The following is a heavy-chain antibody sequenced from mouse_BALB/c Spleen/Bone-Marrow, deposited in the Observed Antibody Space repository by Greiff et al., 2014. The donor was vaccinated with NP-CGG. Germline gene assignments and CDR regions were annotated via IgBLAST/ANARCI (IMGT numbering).Heavy chain of an antibody. CDR1: GYSFTGFF. V-gene: IGHV1-20*02. D-gene: IGHD2-4*01. J-gene: IGHJ3*01. Sequence: EVQRVESGPELVKPGASVKISCKASGYSFTGFFLNWVMQSRGKSLEWIGRINPYNGDTFYNPKFEGKATLTVDKSSSTAHMELRSLASEDSAVYYCARVYDYDAWFAYWGQGTLVTVSA. CDR2: INPYNGDT. CDR3: ARVYDYDAWFAY.